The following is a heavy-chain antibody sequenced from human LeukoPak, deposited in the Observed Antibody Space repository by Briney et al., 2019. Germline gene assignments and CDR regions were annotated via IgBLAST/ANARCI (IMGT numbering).Heavy chain of an antibody. J-gene: IGHJ4*02. CDR3: ARDFYGGNSLYYFDY. D-gene: IGHD4-23*01. Sequence: GASVTVSCLASGYTFTGYYMHWVRQAPGQGLEWMGGINPNSGDTNYAQKFQGRVTMTTDTSISTAYMELSRLRSDDTAVYYCARDFYGGNSLYYFDYWGQGTLVTVSS. CDR1: GYTFTGYY. CDR2: INPNSGDT. V-gene: IGHV1-2*02.